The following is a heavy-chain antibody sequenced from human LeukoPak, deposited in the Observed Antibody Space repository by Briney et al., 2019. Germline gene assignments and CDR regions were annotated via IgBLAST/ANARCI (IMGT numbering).Heavy chain of an antibody. CDR2: IYPGDSDT. V-gene: IGHV5-51*01. D-gene: IGHD4-17*01. CDR1: GYSFTSYW. CDR3: ARHLDYGDYGGNWYFDL. Sequence: GESLKISCKGSGYSFTSYWIGWVRQMPGKGLEWMGIIYPGDSDTSYSPSFQGQVTISADKSISTAYLQWSSLKASDTAMYYCARHLDYGDYGGNWYFDLWGRGTLVTVPS. J-gene: IGHJ2*01.